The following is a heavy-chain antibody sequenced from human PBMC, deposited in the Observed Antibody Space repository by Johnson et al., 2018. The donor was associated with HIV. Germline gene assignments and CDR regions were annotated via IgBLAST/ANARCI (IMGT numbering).Heavy chain of an antibody. Sequence: MLLVESGGSLVKPGGSLRLSCAASGFSFSNTWMSWVRQAPGKGLEWVARIKSKSDGGTTDYAAPVKGRFTISRDDSKNTLYLQMNSLKTEDTAVYYCTTDLIVVIPIGAFDVWGQGTTVTV. CDR1: GFSFSNTW. CDR3: TTDLIVVIPIGAFDV. CDR2: IKSKSDGGTT. D-gene: IGHD3-16*01. V-gene: IGHV3-15*01. J-gene: IGHJ3*01.